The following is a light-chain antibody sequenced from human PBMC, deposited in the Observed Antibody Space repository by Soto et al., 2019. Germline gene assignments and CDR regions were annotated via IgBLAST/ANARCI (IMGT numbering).Light chain of an antibody. CDR1: QSISSW. J-gene: IGKJ1*01. V-gene: IGKV1-5*01. Sequence: GNGVTITCRASQSISSWLAWYQQKPGKAPKLLIYDASSLESGVPSRFSGSGSGTEFTLTISSLQPDDFATYYCQQYNSYRTFGQGTKVDI. CDR2: DAS. CDR3: QQYNSYRT.